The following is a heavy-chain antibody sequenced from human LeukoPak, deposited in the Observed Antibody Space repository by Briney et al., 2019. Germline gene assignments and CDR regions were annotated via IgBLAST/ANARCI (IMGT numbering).Heavy chain of an antibody. Sequence: SQTLSLTCTVSGGSISSGGYYWSWIQQPPGKGLEWIGYIYHSGSTYYNPSLKSRVTISVDRSKNQFSLKLSSVTAADTAVYYCARDRGAPEDWGQGTLVTVSS. CDR3: ARDRGAPED. J-gene: IGHJ4*02. CDR2: IYHSGST. CDR1: GGSISSGGYY. D-gene: IGHD3-10*01. V-gene: IGHV4-30-2*01.